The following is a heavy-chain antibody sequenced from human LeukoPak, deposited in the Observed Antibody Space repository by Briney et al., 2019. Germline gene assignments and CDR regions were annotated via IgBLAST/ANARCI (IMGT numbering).Heavy chain of an antibody. V-gene: IGHV3-30*02. CDR3: AKGAYDFWND. J-gene: IGHJ4*02. CDR2: IRYDGSNK. D-gene: IGHD3-3*01. Sequence: PGGSLRLXCAASGFTFSSYGMHWVRQAPGKGLEWVAFIRYDGSNKYYADSVKGRFTISRDNSKNTLYLQMNSLRTEDTAVYYCAKGAYDFWNDWGQGTLVTVSS. CDR1: GFTFSSYG.